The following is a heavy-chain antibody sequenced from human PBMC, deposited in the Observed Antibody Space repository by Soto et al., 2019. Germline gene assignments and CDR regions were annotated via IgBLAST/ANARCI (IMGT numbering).Heavy chain of an antibody. J-gene: IGHJ3*02. CDR2: IIPIFGTA. CDR3: ARDSNDAHAFDI. D-gene: IGHD1-1*01. V-gene: IGHV1-69*13. CDR1: GGTFSSYA. Sequence: ASVKVSCKASGGTFSSYAISWVRQAPGQGLEWMGGIIPIFGTANYAQKFQGRVTITADESTSTAYMELSSLRSEDTAVYYCARDSNDAHAFDIWGQGTMVTVSS.